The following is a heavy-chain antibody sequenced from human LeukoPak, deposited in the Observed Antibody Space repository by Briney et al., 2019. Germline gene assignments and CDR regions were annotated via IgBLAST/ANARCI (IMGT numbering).Heavy chain of an antibody. V-gene: IGHV4-59*01. CDR3: ASSTVSDAGFDY. Sequence: SETLSLTCTVSGGSISSYYWSWIRQPPGKGLESIGYIYNSGSIKYNPSLKSRVTISVDTSRNKLSLKVSSVTAADTAMYYCASSTVSDAGFDYWGQGALVTVSS. J-gene: IGHJ4*02. CDR1: GGSISSYY. D-gene: IGHD4-11*01. CDR2: IYNSGSI.